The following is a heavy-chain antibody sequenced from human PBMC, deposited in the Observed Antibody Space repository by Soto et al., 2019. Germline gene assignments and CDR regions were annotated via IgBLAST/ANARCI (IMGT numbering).Heavy chain of an antibody. V-gene: IGHV3-23*01. D-gene: IGHD6-13*01. J-gene: IGHJ4*02. CDR1: GFTFSNYA. Sequence: EVQLLESGGGLVQPGGSLRLSCAASGFTFSNYAVTWVRQAPGKGLEWVSTISGSGGSTYYADSGKGRFTISRDNSKNTLYLKMNSLRAEDTAVYYCAKDQGSSWYEIDYWGQGTLVTVSS. CDR2: ISGSGGST. CDR3: AKDQGSSWYEIDY.